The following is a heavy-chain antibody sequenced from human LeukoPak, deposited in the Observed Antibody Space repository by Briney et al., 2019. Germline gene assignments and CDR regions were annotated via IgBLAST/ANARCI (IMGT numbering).Heavy chain of an antibody. D-gene: IGHD3-22*01. CDR3: AKDNYYDSSGYPARYYYYMDV. CDR1: GFTFSSYG. CDR2: ISGSGGST. Sequence: GGSLRLSCAASGFTFSSYGMSWVRQAPGKGLEWVSAISGSGGSTYYADSVKGRFTISRDNSKNTLYLQMNSLRAEDTAVYYCAKDNYYDSSGYPARYYYYMDVWGKGTTVTISS. J-gene: IGHJ6*03. V-gene: IGHV3-23*01.